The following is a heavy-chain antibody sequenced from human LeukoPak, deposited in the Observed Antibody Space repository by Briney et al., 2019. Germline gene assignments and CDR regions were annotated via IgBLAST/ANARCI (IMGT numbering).Heavy chain of an antibody. CDR2: IIPIFGTA. V-gene: IGHV1-69*06. J-gene: IGHJ5*02. Sequence: GASVKVSCKASGGTFSSYAISWVRQAPGQGLEWMGGIIPIFGTANYAQKFQGRVTITADKSTSTAYMELSSLRSEDTAVYYCARESSGYCSGGSCDWFDPWGQGTPVTVSS. CDR1: GGTFSSYA. CDR3: ARESSGYCSGGSCDWFDP. D-gene: IGHD2-15*01.